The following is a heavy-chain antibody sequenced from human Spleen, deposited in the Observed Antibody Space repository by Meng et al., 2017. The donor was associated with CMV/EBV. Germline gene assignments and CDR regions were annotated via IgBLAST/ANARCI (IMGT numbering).Heavy chain of an antibody. CDR3: ARALGIVGATYDAFDI. V-gene: IGHV3-20*04. J-gene: IGHJ3*02. CDR2: IRWNGETT. D-gene: IGHD1-26*01. Sequence: GGSLRLSCAASGFTFDDHGMSWVRQAPGKGLEWVSGIRWNGETTGYADSVKGRFTISRDNAKNSLYLQMNSLRAEDTAVYYCARALGIVGATYDAFDIWGQGTMVTVSS. CDR1: GFTFDDHG.